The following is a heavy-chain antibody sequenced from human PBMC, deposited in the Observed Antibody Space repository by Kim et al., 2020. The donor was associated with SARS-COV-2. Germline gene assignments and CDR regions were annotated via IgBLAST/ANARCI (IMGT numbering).Heavy chain of an antibody. Sequence: SVKGRFTISRDNSKNTLYLQMSSLRAEDTAVYYCARGPDRSSTSRPLDYWGQGTLVTVSS. D-gene: IGHD2-2*01. J-gene: IGHJ4*02. CDR3: ARGPDRSSTSRPLDY. V-gene: IGHV3-30*07.